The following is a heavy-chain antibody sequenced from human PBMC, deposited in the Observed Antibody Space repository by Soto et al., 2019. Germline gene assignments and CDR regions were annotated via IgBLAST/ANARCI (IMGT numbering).Heavy chain of an antibody. CDR3: AKELN. CDR2: ISYDGSNK. J-gene: IGHJ4*02. Sequence: QVQLVESGGGVVQPGRSLRLSCAASGFTFSSYGMHWVRQAPGKGLEWVAVISYDGSNKYYADSVKGRFTISKDNSKNTLNRQMNSLRAEDTSVYYCAKELNWGQGTLVTVSS. V-gene: IGHV3-30*18. CDR1: GFTFSSYG.